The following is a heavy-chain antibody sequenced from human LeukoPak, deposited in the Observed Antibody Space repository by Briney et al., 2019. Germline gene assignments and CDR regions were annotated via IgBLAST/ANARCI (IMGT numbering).Heavy chain of an antibody. Sequence: QTGGSLRLSCAASGFTVSSNYMSWVRQAPGKGLEWVSVIYSGGSTYYADSVKGRFTISRDNSKNTLYLQMNSLRAEDTAVYYCARVASYCGGDCYSYFDYWGQGTLVTVSS. CDR1: GFTVSSNY. CDR3: ARVASYCGGDCYSYFDY. J-gene: IGHJ4*02. V-gene: IGHV3-66*01. D-gene: IGHD2-21*02. CDR2: IYSGGST.